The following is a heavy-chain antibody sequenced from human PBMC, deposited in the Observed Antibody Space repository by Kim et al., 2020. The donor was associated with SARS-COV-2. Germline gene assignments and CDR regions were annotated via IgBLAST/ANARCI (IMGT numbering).Heavy chain of an antibody. J-gene: IGHJ3*02. V-gene: IGHV3-23*01. D-gene: IGHD5-12*01. CDR3: AKVWAYIVATIRLGAFDI. Sequence: NGRFTISRDTSKHTLDLQMNSLRGEDTAVYYCAKVWAYIVATIRLGAFDIWGQGTMVTVSS.